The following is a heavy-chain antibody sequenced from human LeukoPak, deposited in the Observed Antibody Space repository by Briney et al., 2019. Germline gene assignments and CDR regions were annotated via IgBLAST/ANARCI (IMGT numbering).Heavy chain of an antibody. D-gene: IGHD3-22*01. J-gene: IGHJ4*02. CDR2: ISSSGGLT. V-gene: IGHV3-23*01. CDR3: AKYRYDSSGGRNFDY. Sequence: PGGSLTLSCEAAGFTFSSFSISRVRKAPGKGLEWVSVISSSGGLTHYADSVRGRFTISRDNSKNTLYLQMNSLRAEDTDLYYCAKYRYDSSGGRNFDYWGQGILVTVSS. CDR1: GFTFSSFS.